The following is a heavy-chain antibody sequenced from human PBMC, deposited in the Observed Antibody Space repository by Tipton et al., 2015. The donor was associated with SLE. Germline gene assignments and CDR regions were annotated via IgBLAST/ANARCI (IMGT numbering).Heavy chain of an antibody. CDR2: ISYDGSNK. V-gene: IGHV3-30*04. CDR3: ARDLLPGYYGMDV. J-gene: IGHJ6*02. CDR1: GFTFSIYS. Sequence: SLRLSCAASGFTFSIYSMHWVRQAPGKGLEWVALISYDGSNKYYADSVKGRFTISRDNSKNTLYLQMNSLRAEDTAVYYCARDLLPGYYGMDVWGQGTTVTVSS. D-gene: IGHD1-26*01.